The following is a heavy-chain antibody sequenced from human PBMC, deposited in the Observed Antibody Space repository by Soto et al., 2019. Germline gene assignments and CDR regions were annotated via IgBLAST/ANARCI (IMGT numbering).Heavy chain of an antibody. CDR2: INHSGST. CDR3: ARGPGGYSSSWYVYYGMDV. D-gene: IGHD6-13*01. V-gene: IGHV4-34*01. CDR1: GGSFSGYY. J-gene: IGHJ6*02. Sequence: PSETLSLTCAVYGGSFSGYYWSWSRQPPGKGLEWIGEINHSGSTNYNPSLKSRVTISVDTSKNQFSLKLSSVTAADTAVYYCARGPGGYSSSWYVYYGMDVWGQGTTVTVSS.